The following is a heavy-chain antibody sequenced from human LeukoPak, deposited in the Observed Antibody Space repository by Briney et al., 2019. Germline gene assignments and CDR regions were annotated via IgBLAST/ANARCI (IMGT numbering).Heavy chain of an antibody. Sequence: GGSLRLSCAASGFTFSSYEMNWVRQAPGKGLEWVSYISSSGSTIYYADSVKGRFTISRDNAKNSQYLQMNSLRAEDTAVYYCARKSGYCSGGSCYYYFDYWGQGTLVTVSS. CDR2: ISSSGSTI. V-gene: IGHV3-48*03. CDR1: GFTFSSYE. J-gene: IGHJ4*02. CDR3: ARKSGYCSGGSCYYYFDY. D-gene: IGHD2-15*01.